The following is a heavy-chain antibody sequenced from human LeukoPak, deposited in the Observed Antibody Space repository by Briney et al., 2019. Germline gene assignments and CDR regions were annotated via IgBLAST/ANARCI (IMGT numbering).Heavy chain of an antibody. V-gene: IGHV3-7*01. J-gene: IGHJ4*02. CDR2: IKEDGSEK. CDR3: ARKAVGKLL. CDR1: GFTFSSYW. Sequence: PGGSLRLSCVASGFTFSSYWMSWVRQAPGKGLEWVANIKEDGSEKYYVDSVKGRFTISRDNTKNSLYLQMNSLRAEDTAVYYCARKAVGKLLGGQGTLVTVSS. D-gene: IGHD3-10*01.